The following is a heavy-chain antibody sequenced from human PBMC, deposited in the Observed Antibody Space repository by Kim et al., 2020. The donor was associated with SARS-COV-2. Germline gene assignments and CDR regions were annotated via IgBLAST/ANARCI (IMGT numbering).Heavy chain of an antibody. D-gene: IGHD2-15*01. Sequence: SETLSLTCAVYGGSFSGYYWSWIRQPPGKGLEWIGEIKHSGSTNYNPSLKSRVTISVDTSKNQVSLKLRSVTAADTAVYYCARAEGYCSGGSCCGQGTLV. V-gene: IGHV4-34*01. J-gene: IGHJ4*02. CDR1: GGSFSGYY. CDR2: IKHSGST. CDR3: ARAEGYCSGGSC.